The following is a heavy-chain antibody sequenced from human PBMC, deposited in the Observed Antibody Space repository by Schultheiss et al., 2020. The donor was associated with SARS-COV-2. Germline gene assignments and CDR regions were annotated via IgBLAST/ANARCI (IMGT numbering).Heavy chain of an antibody. V-gene: IGHV3-21*04. D-gene: IGHD1-1*01. CDR1: GFTFSSYS. Sequence: GESLKISFAVSGFTFSSYSMNWVRQAPGKGLEWVSSISSSGSTIYYADSVKGRFTISRDNAKNSLYLQMNTLRPEDTAVYYCARGGLERPGPFDSWGQGTLVTVSS. CDR2: ISSSGSTI. CDR3: ARGGLERPGPFDS. J-gene: IGHJ4*02.